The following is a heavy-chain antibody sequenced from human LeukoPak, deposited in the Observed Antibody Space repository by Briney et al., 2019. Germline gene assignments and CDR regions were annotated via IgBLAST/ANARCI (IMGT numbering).Heavy chain of an antibody. Sequence: ASVKVSCKASGYTFTSYAMHWVRQAPGQRLEWMGWINAGNGNTKYSQKFQGRVTITRDTSASTAYMELSSLRSEDTAVYYCASPVMVRGVSAFDYWGQGPLVTVSS. CDR1: GYTFTSYA. CDR2: INAGNGNT. V-gene: IGHV1-3*01. J-gene: IGHJ4*02. D-gene: IGHD3-10*01. CDR3: ASPVMVRGVSAFDY.